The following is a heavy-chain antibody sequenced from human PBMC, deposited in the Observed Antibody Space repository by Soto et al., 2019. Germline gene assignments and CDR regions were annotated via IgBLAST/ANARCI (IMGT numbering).Heavy chain of an antibody. CDR1: GFTFSSYV. CDR3: AKELDSGYDLNPPDY. D-gene: IGHD5-12*01. J-gene: IGHJ4*02. V-gene: IGHV3-30*18. CDR2: ISYDGSNK. Sequence: GGSLRLSCAASGFTFSSYVMHWVRQAPGKGLEWVAVISYDGSNKYYADSVKGRFTISRDNSKNTLYLQMNSLRAEDTAVYYCAKELDSGYDLNPPDYWGQGTLVTVSS.